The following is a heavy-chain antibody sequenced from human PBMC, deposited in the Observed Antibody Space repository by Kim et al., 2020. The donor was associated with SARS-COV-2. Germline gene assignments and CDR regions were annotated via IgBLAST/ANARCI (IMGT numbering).Heavy chain of an antibody. V-gene: IGHV3-21*01. CDR1: GFTFSSYS. D-gene: IGHD2-15*01. CDR3: AREGVSYCSGGSCYSLQYYYYYYGMDV. CDR2: ISSSSSYI. Sequence: GGSLRLSCAASGFTFSSYSMNWVRQAPGKGLEWVSSISSSSSYIYYADSVKGRFTISRDNAKNSLYLQMNSLRAEDTAVYYCAREGVSYCSGGSCYSLQYYYYYYGMDVWGQGTTVTVSS. J-gene: IGHJ6*02.